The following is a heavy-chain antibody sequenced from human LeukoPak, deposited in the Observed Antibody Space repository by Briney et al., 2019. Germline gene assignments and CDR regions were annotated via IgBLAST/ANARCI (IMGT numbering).Heavy chain of an antibody. V-gene: IGHV4-4*02. D-gene: IGHD3-10*01. CDR1: GASISRSIW. CDR2: IYHGGST. Sequence: SGTLSLTCAVSGASISRSIWWSWVRQPQGKGLEWIGEIYHGGSTNYNPSLRSRVTISVDKSKNQFSLNLSSVTAADTAVYYCARGEEYGSGTVHFDYWGQGTLVTVSS. CDR3: ARGEEYGSGTVHFDY. J-gene: IGHJ4*02.